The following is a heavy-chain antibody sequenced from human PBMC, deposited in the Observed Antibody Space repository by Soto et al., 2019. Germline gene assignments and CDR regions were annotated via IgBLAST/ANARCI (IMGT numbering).Heavy chain of an antibody. V-gene: IGHV3-33*01. CDR3: ARDYDSSGYPRYYFDY. Sequence: QVQLVESGGGVVQPGRSLGLSYAASGFTFSSYGMHWVRQAPGKGLEWVAVIWYDGSNKYYADSVKGRFTISRDNSKNTLYLQMNSLRAEDTAVYYCARDYDSSGYPRYYFDYWGQGTLVTVSS. CDR2: IWYDGSNK. J-gene: IGHJ4*02. CDR1: GFTFSSYG. D-gene: IGHD3-22*01.